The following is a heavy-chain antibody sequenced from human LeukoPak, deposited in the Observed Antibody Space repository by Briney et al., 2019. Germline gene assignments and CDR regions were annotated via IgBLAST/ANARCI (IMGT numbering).Heavy chain of an antibody. CDR2: IYYSGST. D-gene: IGHD6-13*01. V-gene: IGHV4-39*01. CDR1: GGSISSSSYY. J-gene: IGHJ4*02. Sequence: PSETLSLTCTVSGGSISSSSYYWGWIRQPPGKGLEWIGSIYYSGSTYYNPSLKSRVTISVDTSKNQFSLKLSSVTAADTAVYYCASRYSGSWYYFDYWGQGTLVTVSS. CDR3: ASRYSGSWYYFDY.